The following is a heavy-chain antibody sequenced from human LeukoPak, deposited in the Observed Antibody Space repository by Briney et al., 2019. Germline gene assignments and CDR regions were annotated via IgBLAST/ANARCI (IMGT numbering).Heavy chain of an antibody. D-gene: IGHD1-7*01. V-gene: IGHV3-74*01. Sequence: PGGSLRLSCAASGFTFSSSWMHWVRQGPGKGLVWVARMNADGRTINYADSVKGRFTISRDNAKNTLYLQMNSLRTEDAAVYYCARAGNYYFDLWGRGTQATVSS. CDR2: MNADGRTI. CDR1: GFTFSSSW. CDR3: ARAGNYYFDL. J-gene: IGHJ2*01.